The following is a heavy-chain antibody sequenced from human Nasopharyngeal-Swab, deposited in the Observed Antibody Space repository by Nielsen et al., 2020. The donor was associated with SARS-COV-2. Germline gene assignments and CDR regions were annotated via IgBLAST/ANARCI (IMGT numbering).Heavy chain of an antibody. CDR3: ARARDGYATWFYY. J-gene: IGHJ5*01. CDR2: IKQDGSKK. D-gene: IGHD5-24*01. Sequence: GESLKISCVASGFTFSSYWMSWVRQAPGKGLEWVANIKQDGSKKYYVDSVKGRFTISRDNAKNSLYLQMNSLRDEDTAVYYCARARDGYATWFYYWGQGTLVTVSS. V-gene: IGHV3-7*01. CDR1: GFTFSSYW.